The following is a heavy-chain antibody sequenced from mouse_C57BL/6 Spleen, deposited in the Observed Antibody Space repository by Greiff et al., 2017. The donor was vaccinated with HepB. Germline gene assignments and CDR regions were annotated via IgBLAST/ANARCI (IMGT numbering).Heavy chain of an antibody. CDR2: ISNGGGST. V-gene: IGHV5-12*01. CDR3: ARLLTGAMDY. Sequence: EVRVVESGGGLVQPGGSLKLSCAASGFTFSDYYMYWVRQTPEKRLEWVAYISNGGGSTYYPDTVKGRFTISRDNAKNTLYLQMSRLKSEDTAMYYCARLLTGAMDYWGQGTSVTVSS. J-gene: IGHJ4*01. D-gene: IGHD4-1*01. CDR1: GFTFSDYY.